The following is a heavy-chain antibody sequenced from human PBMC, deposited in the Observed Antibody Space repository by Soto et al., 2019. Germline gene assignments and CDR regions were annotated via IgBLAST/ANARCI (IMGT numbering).Heavy chain of an antibody. CDR1: GGSFSGYY. CDR2: INHSGST. V-gene: IGHV4-34*01. D-gene: IGHD3-10*01. J-gene: IGHJ4*02. Sequence: QVQLQQWGAGLLKPSETLSLTCAVYGGSFSGYYWSWIRQPPGKGLEWIGEINHSGSTNYNPSLXSXVXLSVDPSKNQFSLKLSSGTAADPPVYYCARGGAPRYWGPGTLVTVPS. CDR3: ARGGAPRY.